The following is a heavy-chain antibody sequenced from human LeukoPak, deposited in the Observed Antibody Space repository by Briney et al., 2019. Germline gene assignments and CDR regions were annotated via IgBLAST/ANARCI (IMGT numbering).Heavy chain of an antibody. CDR2: IQFDGSAK. CDR1: GFTFSSYG. Sequence: GGSLRLSCAASGFTFSSYGMHWVRQAPGKGLEWVAFIQFDGSAKNYADSVKGRFNISRDNSKNTLYVQMNSLTADDTAMYYCVKDIRRGDNFGYDQFAYWGQGTLVSVSS. D-gene: IGHD5-18*01. V-gene: IGHV3-30*02. J-gene: IGHJ4*02. CDR3: VKDIRRGDNFGYDQFAY.